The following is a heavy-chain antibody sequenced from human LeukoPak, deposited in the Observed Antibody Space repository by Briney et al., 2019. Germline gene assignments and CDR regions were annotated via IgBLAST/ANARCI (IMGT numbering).Heavy chain of an antibody. CDR3: AGRPPNFDY. CDR2: IYYSGST. Sequence: PSETLSLTCTVSGGSISSSSYYWGWIRQPPGKGLEWSGSIYYSGSTYYNPSLKSRVTISVDTSKNQFSLTLSSVTAADTAVYYCAGRPPNFDYWGQGTLVTVSS. J-gene: IGHJ4*02. V-gene: IGHV4-39*01. CDR1: GGSISSSSYY.